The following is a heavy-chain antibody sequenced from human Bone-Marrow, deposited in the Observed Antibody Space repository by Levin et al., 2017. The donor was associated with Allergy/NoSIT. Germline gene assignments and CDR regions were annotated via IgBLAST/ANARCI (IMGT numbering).Heavy chain of an antibody. D-gene: IGHD2-15*01. V-gene: IGHV3-23*01. Sequence: SCAASGFTFSSYAMSWVRQAPGKGLEWVSAISGSGGSTYYADSVKGRFTISRDNSKNTLYLQMNSLRAEDTAVYYCAKGDRGCSGGSCLGAFDPWGQGTLVTVSS. CDR3: AKGDRGCSGGSCLGAFDP. J-gene: IGHJ5*02. CDR2: ISGSGGST. CDR1: GFTFSSYA.